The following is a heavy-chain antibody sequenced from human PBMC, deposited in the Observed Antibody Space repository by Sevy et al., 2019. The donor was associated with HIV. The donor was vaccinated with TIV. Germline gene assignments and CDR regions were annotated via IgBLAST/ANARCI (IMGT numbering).Heavy chain of an antibody. Sequence: SVKVSCKASGGTFSSYAISWVRQAPGQGLEWMGGIIPIFGTANYAQKFQGRVTITADKSTSPAYMELSSLRSEDTAVYYCAAGLLPPRTYYYYYMDVWGKGTTVTVSS. CDR1: GGTFSSYA. J-gene: IGHJ6*03. CDR3: AAGLLPPRTYYYYYMDV. CDR2: IIPIFGTA. D-gene: IGHD3-22*01. V-gene: IGHV1-69*06.